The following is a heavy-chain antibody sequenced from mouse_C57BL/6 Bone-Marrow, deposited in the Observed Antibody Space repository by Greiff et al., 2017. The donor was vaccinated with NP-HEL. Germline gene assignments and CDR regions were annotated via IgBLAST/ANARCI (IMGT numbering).Heavy chain of an antibody. CDR2: IFPGSGST. J-gene: IGHJ1*03. CDR3: ARPDYYGSSYVYFDV. Sequence: VQLVESGPELVKPGASVKISCKASGYTFTDYYINWVKQRPGQGLEWIGWIFPGSGSTYYNEKFKGKATLTVDKSSSTAYMLLSSLTSEDSAVYFCARPDYYGSSYVYFDVWGTGTTVTVSS. V-gene: IGHV1-75*01. D-gene: IGHD1-1*01. CDR1: GYTFTDYY.